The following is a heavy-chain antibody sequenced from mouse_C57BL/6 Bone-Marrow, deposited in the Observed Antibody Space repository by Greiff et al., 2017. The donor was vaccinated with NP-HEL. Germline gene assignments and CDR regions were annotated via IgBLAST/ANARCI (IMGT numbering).Heavy chain of an antibody. CDR1: GYTFTSYW. Sequence: QVQLQQPGAELVKPGASVKMSCKASGYTFTSYWITWVKQRPGQGLGWIGDIYPGSGSTNYNEKFKSKATLTVDTSSSTAYMQLSSLTSEDSAVYYCARRAQLLRSLYWYFDVWGTGTTVTVSS. D-gene: IGHD1-1*01. CDR3: ARRAQLLRSLYWYFDV. CDR2: IYPGSGST. V-gene: IGHV1-55*01. J-gene: IGHJ1*03.